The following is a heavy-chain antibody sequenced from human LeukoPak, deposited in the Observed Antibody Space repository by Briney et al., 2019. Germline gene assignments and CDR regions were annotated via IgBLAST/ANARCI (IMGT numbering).Heavy chain of an antibody. D-gene: IGHD5-24*01. Sequence: PSETLSLTCTVSGGSISSSSYYWGWIRQPPGKGLEWIGSIYYSGSTYYNPSLKSRVTISVGTSKNQFSLKLSSVTAADTAVYYCARGRDEWSPPLYWGQGTLVTVSS. V-gene: IGHV4-39*07. CDR3: ARGRDEWSPPLY. CDR2: IYYSGST. J-gene: IGHJ4*02. CDR1: GGSISSSSYY.